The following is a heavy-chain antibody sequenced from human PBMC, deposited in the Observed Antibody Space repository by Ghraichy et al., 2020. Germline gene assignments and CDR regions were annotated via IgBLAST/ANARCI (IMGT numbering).Heavy chain of an antibody. Sequence: GGSLRLSCAASGFNVSGNYMSWVRQAPGKGLEWVSVTYRGGSTYYADSVKGRFTSSRDNSKNTLYLQLNSLRAEDTAVYYCATYSSGWYDAFDIWGQGTIVTVSS. CDR3: ATYSSGWYDAFDI. V-gene: IGHV3-53*01. CDR2: TYRGGST. J-gene: IGHJ3*02. CDR1: GFNVSGNY. D-gene: IGHD6-19*01.